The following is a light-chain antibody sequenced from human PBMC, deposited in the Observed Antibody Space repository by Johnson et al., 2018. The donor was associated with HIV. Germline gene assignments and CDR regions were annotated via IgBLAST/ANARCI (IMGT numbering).Light chain of an antibody. Sequence: QSVLTQPPSVSAAPGQKVTVSCSGSSSNIGSNDVSWYQQFPGAAPKLLIYENNKRPSGIPDRFSGSKSGTSATLGITGLQTGDEADYYCGTWDSSLSYVFGTGTKVTVL. CDR2: ENN. V-gene: IGLV1-51*02. J-gene: IGLJ1*01. CDR3: GTWDSSLSYV. CDR1: SSNIGSND.